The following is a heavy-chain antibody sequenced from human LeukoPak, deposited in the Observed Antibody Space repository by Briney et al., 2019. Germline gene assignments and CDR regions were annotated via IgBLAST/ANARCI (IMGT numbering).Heavy chain of an antibody. CDR2: IHTSGGS. CDR1: GGSISNSDYY. V-gene: IGHV4-61*05. CDR3: ARGRSAVVTPDYYYYYCMDV. Sequence: PSETLSLTCTGSGGSISNSDYYWSWIRQPPGRGLEWIGNIHTSGGSNYSPSLKSRVTISLDMSRNQFSLRLSSVTAADTAVYYCARGRSAVVTPDYYYYYCMDVWGKGTTVTVSS. J-gene: IGHJ6*03. D-gene: IGHD4-23*01.